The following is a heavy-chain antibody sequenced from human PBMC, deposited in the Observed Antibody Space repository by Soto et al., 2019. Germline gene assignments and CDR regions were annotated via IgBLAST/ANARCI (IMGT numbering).Heavy chain of an antibody. J-gene: IGHJ4*01. CDR2: IYADDSDT. Sequence: XESLKVSCQGSANSCTRNWVGLVLQLPGKGLEWIGLIYADDSDTKYSPSFQGQVTISVDKSISTAYLQWISLKASDTAIYYCASLSSSNTYSGSDYSRHGTLVTV. D-gene: IGHD5-12*01. CDR1: ANSCTRNW. CDR3: ASLSSSNTYSGSDY. V-gene: IGHV5-51*01.